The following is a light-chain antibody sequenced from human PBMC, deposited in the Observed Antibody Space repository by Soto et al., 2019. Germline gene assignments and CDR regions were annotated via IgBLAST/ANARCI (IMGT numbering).Light chain of an antibody. Sequence: QSVLTQPPSASGTPGQRVTISCSGSSSNIGSNTVNWYRHLPGTAPKLLISNDIQRPSGVPDRFSGSKSGTSASLAISGLQSEDVADYSCATWDDSLNGVVFGGGTKLTVL. CDR1: SSNIGSNT. J-gene: IGLJ2*01. CDR3: ATWDDSLNGVV. CDR2: NDI. V-gene: IGLV1-44*01.